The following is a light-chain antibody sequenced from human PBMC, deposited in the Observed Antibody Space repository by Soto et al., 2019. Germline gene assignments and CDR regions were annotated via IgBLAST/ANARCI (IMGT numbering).Light chain of an antibody. CDR1: QSISSW. V-gene: IGKV1-5*03. Sequence: DIQMTQSPSTLSASVGDRVTITCRASQSISSWLAWYQQKPGKAPKLLIYKASSLESGVPSRFSGSGSGIEFTLTISSLQPDDFATYYCQQYNSYPGTVGQGTKLEIK. CDR2: KAS. J-gene: IGKJ2*01. CDR3: QQYNSYPGT.